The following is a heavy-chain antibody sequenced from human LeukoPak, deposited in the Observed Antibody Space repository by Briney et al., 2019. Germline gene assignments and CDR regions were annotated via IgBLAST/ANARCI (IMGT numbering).Heavy chain of an antibody. Sequence: ASVKVSYKASGYTFTGYYMHWVRQAPGQGLEWMGWINPNSGGTNYAQKFQGRVTMTRDTSISTAYMELSRLRSDDTAVYYCARGGDVYSGYDGAFDIWGQGTMVTVSS. J-gene: IGHJ3*02. D-gene: IGHD5-12*01. V-gene: IGHV1-2*02. CDR2: INPNSGGT. CDR1: GYTFTGYY. CDR3: ARGGDVYSGYDGAFDI.